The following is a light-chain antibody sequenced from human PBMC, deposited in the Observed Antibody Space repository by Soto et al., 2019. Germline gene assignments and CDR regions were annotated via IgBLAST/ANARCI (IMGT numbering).Light chain of an antibody. CDR1: QSISYW. V-gene: IGKV1-5*03. J-gene: IGKJ4*01. CDR2: KAS. CDR3: QQYSGYPLT. Sequence: DIQMTQSPSTLSASVGDRVTITCWASQSISYWLAWHQQKPGKAPNLLIYKASILESGVPSRFSGSGSGTEFTLTINSLQPDDFATYYCQQYSGYPLTFGGGTKVEIK.